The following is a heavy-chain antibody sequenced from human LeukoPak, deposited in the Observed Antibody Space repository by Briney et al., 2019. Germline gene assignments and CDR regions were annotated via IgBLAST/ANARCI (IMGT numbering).Heavy chain of an antibody. D-gene: IGHD4-17*01. V-gene: IGHV4-61*02. Sequence: PSETLSLTCTVSGGSISSGRYYWSWIRQTAGKGLEWIGRVSTSESTNYNPSLKSRVTISLDTSKNQFSLKLTSVTAADTAVYYCATLPGGVTTPNPSWGQGTLVTVSS. CDR1: GGSISSGRYY. J-gene: IGHJ5*02. CDR3: ATLPGGVTTPNPS. CDR2: VSTSEST.